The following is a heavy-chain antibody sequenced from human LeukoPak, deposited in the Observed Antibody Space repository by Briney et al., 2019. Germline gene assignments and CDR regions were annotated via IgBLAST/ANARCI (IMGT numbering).Heavy chain of an antibody. D-gene: IGHD4-11*01. CDR2: HSGSGGST. Sequence: QPGASLRLSCAASGFTISSYSMSCVRPAPGKGLEWVSAHSGSGGSTYYADSVKGRFTISRDNPKNTLYLPMNSLRAEDTALYYCADSNYWYPVDYWGQGTLVTVSS. J-gene: IGHJ4*02. CDR3: ADSNYWYPVDY. CDR1: GFTISSYS. V-gene: IGHV3-23*01.